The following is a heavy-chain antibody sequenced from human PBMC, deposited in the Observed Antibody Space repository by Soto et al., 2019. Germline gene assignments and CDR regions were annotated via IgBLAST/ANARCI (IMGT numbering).Heavy chain of an antibody. CDR2: IYYSGST. D-gene: IGHD4-17*01. CDR1: GGSISSGDYY. J-gene: IGHJ2*01. CDR3: ARAFWDGDYWYFDL. Sequence: PSETLSLTCTVSGGSISSGDYYWSWIRQPPGKGLEWIGYIYYSGSTYYNPSLKSRVTISVDTSKNQFSLKLSSVTAADTAVYYCARAFWDGDYWYFDLWGRGTLVTVSS. V-gene: IGHV4-30-4*01.